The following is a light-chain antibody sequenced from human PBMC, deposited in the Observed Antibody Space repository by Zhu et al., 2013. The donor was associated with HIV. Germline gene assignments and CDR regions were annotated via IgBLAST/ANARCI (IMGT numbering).Light chain of an antibody. V-gene: IGKV3-15*01. Sequence: EIVMTQSPATLSVSPGERATLSCRASQSISYNMAWYQKKPGQGPRLLLYGASARATGIPSRFSGGGSGARFTLTISSLQSEDSAIYYCQQYDEWPRYSFGQGTRLEIK. J-gene: IGKJ2*03. CDR1: QSISYN. CDR3: QQYDEWPRYS. CDR2: GAS.